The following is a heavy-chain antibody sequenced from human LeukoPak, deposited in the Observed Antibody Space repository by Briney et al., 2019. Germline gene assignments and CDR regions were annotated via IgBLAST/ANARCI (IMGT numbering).Heavy chain of an antibody. CDR1: GFTFSNYW. J-gene: IGHJ4*02. V-gene: IGHV3-74*01. Sequence: PGGSLRLSCAASGFTFSNYWMHWVRQDPGKGLVWVSLINPDGSITNYADSVKGRFTISRDNSKNTLYLQMNSLRAEDTAVYYCAKVHRPYYYDSSGYYYNFDYWGQGTLVTVSS. D-gene: IGHD3-22*01. CDR2: INPDGSIT. CDR3: AKVHRPYYYDSSGYYYNFDY.